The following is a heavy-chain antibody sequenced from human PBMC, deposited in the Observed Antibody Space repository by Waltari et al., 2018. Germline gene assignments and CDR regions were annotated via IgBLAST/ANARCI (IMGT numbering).Heavy chain of an antibody. V-gene: IGHV3-53*01. D-gene: IGHD4-17*01. CDR3: AKDRSYGHSLAN. J-gene: IGHJ4*02. CDR1: GFDVSSSY. Sequence: EVQLVESGGGLLQRGGSLRLSCAGSGFDVSSSYRNWVRQAPGKGLEWVSGIHRGGNTYYADSVKGRFTISRDNSKNTLYLQMNSLSAEDTAVYYCAKDRSYGHSLANWGQGTLVTVSS. CDR2: IHRGGNT.